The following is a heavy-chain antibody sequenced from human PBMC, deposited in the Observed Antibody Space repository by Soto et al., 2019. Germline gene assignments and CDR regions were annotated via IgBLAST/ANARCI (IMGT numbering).Heavy chain of an antibody. CDR2: INAGNGNT. V-gene: IGHV1-3*01. CDR1: GYTFTSYA. Sequence: ASVTVSCQASGYTFTSYAMHWVRQAPGQRLEWMGWINAGNGNTKYSQKFQGRVTITRDTSASTAYMELSSLRSEDTAVYYCATAYSGYDSTPFDYWGQGTLVTVSS. CDR3: ATAYSGYDSTPFDY. D-gene: IGHD5-12*01. J-gene: IGHJ4*02.